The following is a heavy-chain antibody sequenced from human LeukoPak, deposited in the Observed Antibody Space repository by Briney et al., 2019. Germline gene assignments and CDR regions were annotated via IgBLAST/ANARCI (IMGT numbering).Heavy chain of an antibody. J-gene: IGHJ4*02. Sequence: ASVKVSCKASGYTFTGYYMHWVRQAPGQGLEWMGWINPNSGGTNYAQKFQGWVTMTRDTSISTAYMELSRLRSDDTAVYYCAREDGSGLGDFDYWGQGTLVTVSS. D-gene: IGHD2-15*01. CDR2: INPNSGGT. V-gene: IGHV1-2*04. CDR1: GYTFTGYY. CDR3: AREDGSGLGDFDY.